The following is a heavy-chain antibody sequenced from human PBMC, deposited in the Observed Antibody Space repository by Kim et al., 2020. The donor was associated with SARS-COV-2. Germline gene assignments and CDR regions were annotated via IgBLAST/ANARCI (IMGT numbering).Heavy chain of an antibody. CDR1: GYTFTSFG. CDR2: ISTYNGNT. D-gene: IGHD2-15*01. J-gene: IGHJ6*02. V-gene: IGHV1-18*01. CDR3: ARVLCSGGSCYSGYYYYGMDV. Sequence: ASVKVSCKASGYTFTSFGISWVRQAPGQGLEWMGWISTYNGNTNYAQNLQGRVTMTTDTSTSTAYMELRSLRSDDTAVYYCARVLCSGGSCYSGYYYYGMDVWGQGTTVTVSS.